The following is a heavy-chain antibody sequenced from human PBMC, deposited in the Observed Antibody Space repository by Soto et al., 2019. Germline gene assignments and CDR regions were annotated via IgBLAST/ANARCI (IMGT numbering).Heavy chain of an antibody. J-gene: IGHJ4*03. CDR1: GDSIRGGGHY. CDR2: VYHSGST. V-gene: IGHV4-31*03. D-gene: IGHD7-27*01. CDR3: ARDTGLAPTVWGY. Sequence: QVQLQESGPGLVKPSQTLSLTCSVSGDSIRGGGHYWNWIRQFPGKGLEWIGYVYHSGSTHYNPSLRGRLTISTDTSKNQFSLRLIPVTAADTALYYCARDTGLAPTVWGYWGHGTQVTVSS.